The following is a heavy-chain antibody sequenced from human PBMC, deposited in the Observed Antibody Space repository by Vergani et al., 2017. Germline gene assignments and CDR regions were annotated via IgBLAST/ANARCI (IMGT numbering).Heavy chain of an antibody. CDR3: ARDYCRSTSCFADGFAS. Sequence: QVQLVQSGAEVKKPDSSVTVSCKASGGTFSSYAISWVRQAPGQGREWMGGIIPIFGTANYARKCQGRVTMTADESTRTAYMELSSLRSEDTAVYYCARDYCRSTSCFADGFASWSQGTMVTVYS. J-gene: IGHJ3*02. V-gene: IGHV1-69*01. CDR2: IIPIFGTA. D-gene: IGHD2-2*01. CDR1: GGTFSSYA.